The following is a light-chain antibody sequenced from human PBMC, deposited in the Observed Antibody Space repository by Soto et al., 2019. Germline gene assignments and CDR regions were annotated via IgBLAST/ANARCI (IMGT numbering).Light chain of an antibody. J-gene: IGKJ5*01. Sequence: EIVLTQSPATLSLSPGERATLSCRASQSVSSYLAWYQQKPGQAPRLLIYDASNRATGIPARFSGSGSGTDFTLNISSLEPEDFAVYYCQQRSKWPTITFGQGTRLEIK. CDR2: DAS. CDR3: QQRSKWPTIT. V-gene: IGKV3-11*01. CDR1: QSVSSY.